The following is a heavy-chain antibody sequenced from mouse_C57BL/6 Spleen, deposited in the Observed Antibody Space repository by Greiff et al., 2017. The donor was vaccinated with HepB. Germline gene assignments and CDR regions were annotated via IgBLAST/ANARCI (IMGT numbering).Heavy chain of an antibody. D-gene: IGHD2-5*01. CDR2: INPDSSTI. CDR3: ARPLYSNSPYYAMDY. V-gene: IGHV4-1*01. CDR1: GLAFSRYW. J-gene: IGHJ4*01. Sequence: EASGLAFSRYWMSWVRRAPGKGLEWIGEINPDSSTINYAPSLKDKFIISRDNAKNTLYLQMSKVRSEDTALYYCARPLYSNSPYYAMDYWGQGTSVTVSS.